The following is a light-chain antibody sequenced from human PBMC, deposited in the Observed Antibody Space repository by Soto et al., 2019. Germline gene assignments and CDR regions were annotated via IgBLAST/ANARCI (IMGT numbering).Light chain of an antibody. CDR3: SSYAGSTNFYV. CDR1: NIGSKS. Sequence: SYKLTQPPSVSVAPGQTARITCGGNNIGSKSVHWYQQKPGQAPVLVVYDDSDRPSGIPERFSGSKSGNTASLTVSALQAEDEAAYYCSSYAGSTNFYVFGTGTKVTVL. J-gene: IGLJ1*01. V-gene: IGLV3-21*02. CDR2: DDS.